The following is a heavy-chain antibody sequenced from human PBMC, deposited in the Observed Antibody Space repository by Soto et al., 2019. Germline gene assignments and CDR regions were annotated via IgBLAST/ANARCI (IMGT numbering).Heavy chain of an antibody. CDR1: GGSISSGDYY. J-gene: IGHJ4*02. CDR2: IYYSGST. D-gene: IGHD3-3*01. Sequence: QVQLQESGPGLVKPSQTLSLTCTVSGGSISSGDYYWSWIRQPPGKGLEWIGYIYYSGSTYYNPSXMSRVTISVDTSXTQXAXMLSSVTAADTAVYYCARYGGDFWSGYYQQQYYFDYWGQGTLVTVSS. CDR3: ARYGGDFWSGYYQQQYYFDY. V-gene: IGHV4-30-4*01.